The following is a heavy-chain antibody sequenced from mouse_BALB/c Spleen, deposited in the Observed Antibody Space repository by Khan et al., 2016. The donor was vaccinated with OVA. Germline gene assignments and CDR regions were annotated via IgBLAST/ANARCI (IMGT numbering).Heavy chain of an antibody. CDR2: INPNNGGP. CDR3: TRSGYGNPFAY. Sequence: QVQLKQSGAELVKPGASVKLSCKASGYTFSSYYMYWVKQRPGQGLEWIGGINPNNGGPNFNEKFKTKATLTVDKSSSTAYMHLSSLTSEDSAVYYCTRSGYGNPFAYWGQGTLVTVSP. J-gene: IGHJ3*01. D-gene: IGHD2-10*02. CDR1: GYTFSSYY. V-gene: IGHV1S81*02.